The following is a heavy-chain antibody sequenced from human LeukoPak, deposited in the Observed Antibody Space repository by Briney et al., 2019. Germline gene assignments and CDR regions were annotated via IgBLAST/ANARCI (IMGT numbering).Heavy chain of an antibody. CDR2: ISAYNGNT. D-gene: IGHD3-9*01. V-gene: IGHV1-18*01. CDR3: ARSPSYDILTGYYYDY. Sequence: ASVKVSCKASGYTFTSYGISWVRQAPGQGLEWMGWISAYNGNTNYAQKLQGRVTMTTDTSTSTAYMELRSLRSDDTAVYYCARSPSYDILTGYYYDYWGQGTLVTVSS. J-gene: IGHJ4*02. CDR1: GYTFTSYG.